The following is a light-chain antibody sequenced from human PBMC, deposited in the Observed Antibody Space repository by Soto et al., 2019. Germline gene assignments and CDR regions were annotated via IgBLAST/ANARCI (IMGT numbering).Light chain of an antibody. V-gene: IGKV1-39*01. CDR3: QQSYSTPRT. CDR2: AAS. Sequence: DIQMTQSPSSLSASVGDRVTITCRASQSISSYLNWYQQKPGNAPKLLIYAASSLESGVPSRFSVNGSGTDFTVTISSLQPEDFQTYYCQQSYSTPRTFGQGTKVESK. CDR1: QSISSY. J-gene: IGKJ1*01.